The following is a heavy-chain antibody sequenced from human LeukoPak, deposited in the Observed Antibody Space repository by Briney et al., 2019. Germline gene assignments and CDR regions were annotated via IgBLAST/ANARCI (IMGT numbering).Heavy chain of an antibody. D-gene: IGHD3-10*01. CDR3: AKGDEAYGSGSYPLIDY. CDR1: GFTFSSYG. J-gene: IGHJ4*02. Sequence: GGSLRLSCAASGFTFSSYGMHWVGQAPGKGLEWVAVISYDGSNKYYADSVKGRFTISRDNSKNTLYLQMNSLRAEDTAVYYCAKGDEAYGSGSYPLIDYWGQGTLVTVSS. CDR2: ISYDGSNK. V-gene: IGHV3-30*18.